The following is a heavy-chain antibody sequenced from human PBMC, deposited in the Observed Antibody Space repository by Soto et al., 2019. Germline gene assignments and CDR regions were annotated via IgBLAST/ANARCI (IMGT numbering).Heavy chain of an antibody. J-gene: IGHJ3*02. CDR2: IWYDGSNK. V-gene: IGHV3-33*01. CDR1: GFTFSSYG. Sequence: PGGSLRLSCAASGFTFSSYGMHWVRQAPGKGLEWVAVIWYDGSNKYYADSVKGRFTISRDNSKNTLYLQMNSLRAEDTAVYYCAVVLMVYARFGAFYIWGQGTMVTVSS. D-gene: IGHD2-8*01. CDR3: AVVLMVYARFGAFYI.